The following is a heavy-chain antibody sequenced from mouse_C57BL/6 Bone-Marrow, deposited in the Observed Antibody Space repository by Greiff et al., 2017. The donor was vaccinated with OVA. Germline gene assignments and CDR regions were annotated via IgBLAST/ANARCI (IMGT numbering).Heavy chain of an antibody. J-gene: IGHJ1*03. V-gene: IGHV1-55*01. CDR1: GYTFPSYW. Sequence: QVQLQQPGAELVKPGASVKMSCKASGYTFPSYWITWVKQRPGPGLEWIGDIYPGSGSTNYNEKFKSKATLTVATSSSTAYMQLSSLTSEDSAVYYGARGGVTTGVTPYRYFDVWGTGTTVTVSS. D-gene: IGHD1-1*01. CDR2: IYPGSGST. CDR3: ARGGVTTGVTPYRYFDV.